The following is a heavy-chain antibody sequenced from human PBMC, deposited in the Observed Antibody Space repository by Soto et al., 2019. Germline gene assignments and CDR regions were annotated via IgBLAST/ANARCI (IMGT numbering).Heavy chain of an antibody. CDR1: GFTFSSYG. J-gene: IGHJ4*02. CDR2: ISYDGSNK. V-gene: IGHV3-30*18. Sequence: QVQLVESGGGVVQPGRSLRLSCAASGFTFSSYGMHWVRQAPGKGLEWVAVISYDGSNKYYADSVKGRFTISRDNSKNTQYLKMNSLRAKDTAVYYCAQNGVATAGWGFDYWGQGTLVNVSS. CDR3: AQNGVATAGWGFDY. D-gene: IGHD5-12*01.